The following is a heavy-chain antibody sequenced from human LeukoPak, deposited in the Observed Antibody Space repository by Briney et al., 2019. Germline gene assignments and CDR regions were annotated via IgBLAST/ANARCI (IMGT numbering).Heavy chain of an antibody. Sequence: GRSLRLSCAASGFTFSSYAMHWVRQAPGKGLEWVAVISYDGSNKYYADSVKGRFTISRDNSKNTLYLQMNSLRAEDTAVYYSASLYGDYLYNWFDPWGQGTLVTVSS. V-gene: IGHV3-30-3*01. CDR3: ASLYGDYLYNWFDP. CDR1: GFTFSSYA. CDR2: ISYDGSNK. J-gene: IGHJ5*02. D-gene: IGHD4-17*01.